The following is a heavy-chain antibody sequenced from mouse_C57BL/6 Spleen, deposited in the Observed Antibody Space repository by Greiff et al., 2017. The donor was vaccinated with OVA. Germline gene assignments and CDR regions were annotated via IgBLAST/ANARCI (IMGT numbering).Heavy chain of an antibody. J-gene: IGHJ2*01. CDR2: IHPNSGST. V-gene: IGHV1-64*01. D-gene: IGHD4-1*01. CDR3: AREGTGDYFDY. Sequence: QVQLQHPGAELVKPGASVKLSCKASGYTFTSYWMHWVKQRPGQGLEWIGMIHPNSGSTNYNEKFKSKATLTVDKSSSTAYMQLSSLTSEDSAVYYCAREGTGDYFDYWGQGTTLTVSS. CDR1: GYTFTSYW.